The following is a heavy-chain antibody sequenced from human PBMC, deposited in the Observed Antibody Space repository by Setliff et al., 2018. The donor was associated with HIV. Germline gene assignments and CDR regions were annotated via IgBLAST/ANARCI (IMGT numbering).Heavy chain of an antibody. D-gene: IGHD1-20*01. J-gene: IGHJ4*02. CDR2: IFYSGRA. Sequence: PSETLSLTCTVSDGSIRSSDYYWGWIRQPPGKGLEWIGSIFYSGRAFYKSTLKSRVTISVDTSKNQFSLKVNSATAADTAVFYCARHRVITGSFDSWSQGTLVTVSS. CDR1: DGSIRSSDYY. CDR3: ARHRVITGSFDS. V-gene: IGHV4-39*01.